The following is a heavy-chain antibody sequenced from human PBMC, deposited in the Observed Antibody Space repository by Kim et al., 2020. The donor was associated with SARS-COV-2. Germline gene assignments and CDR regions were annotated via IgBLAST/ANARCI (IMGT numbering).Heavy chain of an antibody. CDR1: GGSISSYY. D-gene: IGHD6-13*01. J-gene: IGHJ4*02. CDR3: ARAGYSSSWYLGPIDY. CDR2: IYYSGST. Sequence: SETLSLTCTVSGGSISSYYWSWIRQPPGKGLEWIGYIYYSGSTNYNPSLKSRVTISVDTSKNQFSLKLSSVTAADTAVYYCARAGYSSSWYLGPIDYWGQGTLVTVSS. V-gene: IGHV4-59*01.